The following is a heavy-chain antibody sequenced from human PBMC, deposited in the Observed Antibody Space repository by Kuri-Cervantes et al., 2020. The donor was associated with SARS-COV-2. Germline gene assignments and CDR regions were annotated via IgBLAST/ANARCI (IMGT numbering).Heavy chain of an antibody. CDR2: IFHSGTT. V-gene: IGHV4-38-2*02. Sequence: SETLSLTCTVSGYSIRSGYYWGWIRQSPGKGLEWIGSIFHSGTTYYNPSLKSRVTISVDTSKNQFSLKLSSVTAADTAVYYCAGLYYDFWSGYYKNDAFDIWGQGTMVTVSS. D-gene: IGHD3-3*01. CDR3: AGLYYDFWSGYYKNDAFDI. J-gene: IGHJ3*02. CDR1: GYSIRSGYY.